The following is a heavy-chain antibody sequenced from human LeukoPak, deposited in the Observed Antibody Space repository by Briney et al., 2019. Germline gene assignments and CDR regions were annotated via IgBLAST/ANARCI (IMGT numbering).Heavy chain of an antibody. CDR3: ARESFIVVVPAARWFDP. J-gene: IGHJ5*02. CDR1: GYTFTGYY. D-gene: IGHD2-2*01. Sequence: ASVNVSCKASGYTFTGYYMHWVRQAPGQGLEWMGWINPNSGGTNYAQKFQGRVTMTRDTSISTAYMELSRLRSDDTAVYYCARESFIVVVPAARWFDPWGQGTLVTVSS. CDR2: INPNSGGT. V-gene: IGHV1-2*02.